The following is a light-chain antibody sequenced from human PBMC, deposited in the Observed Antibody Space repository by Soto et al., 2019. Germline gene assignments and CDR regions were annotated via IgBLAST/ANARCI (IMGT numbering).Light chain of an antibody. Sequence: EIVKTQSPATLSVSPGERATLSCRASQSVYSNLAWYQQKPGQAPRLLLYGVSTRATGIPARFSGSGSGTEFTLTISSLQSEDFAVYYCQQYNNWPRTFGPGTKVDFK. CDR2: GVS. CDR3: QQYNNWPRT. CDR1: QSVYSN. J-gene: IGKJ3*01. V-gene: IGKV3D-15*01.